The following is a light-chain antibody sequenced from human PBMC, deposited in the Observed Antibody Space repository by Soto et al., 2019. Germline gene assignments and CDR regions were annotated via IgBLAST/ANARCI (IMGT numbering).Light chain of an antibody. CDR2: GAS. CDR3: QQYGSSPLYT. V-gene: IGKV3-20*01. CDR1: QSVSSSY. J-gene: IGKJ2*01. Sequence: EIVLTQSPGTLSLSPGERATLACRASQSVSSSYLAWYQQKPGQAPRLLIYGASTRDTDIPDRFSGSGSGTDFNLTISRLEPEDFAVYYCQQYGSSPLYTFGQGTKLEI.